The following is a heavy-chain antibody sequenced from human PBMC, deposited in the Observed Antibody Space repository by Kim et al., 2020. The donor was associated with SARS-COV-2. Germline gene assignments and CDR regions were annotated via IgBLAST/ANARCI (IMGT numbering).Heavy chain of an antibody. J-gene: IGHJ4*02. CDR2: ISSNSSCI. D-gene: IGHD3-22*01. CDR3: ARGETYYYASSGPWGGFGMDY. CDR1: GFTFSSYS. Sequence: GGSLRLSCAASGFTFSSYSMHWVRQAPGKGLEWVSSISSNSSCIYYADSVKCRFTISRDNAKNTLYLQMNSLRAEDTAVYYCARGETYYYASSGPWGGFGMDYWGQGTLVTVSS. V-gene: IGHV3-21*01.